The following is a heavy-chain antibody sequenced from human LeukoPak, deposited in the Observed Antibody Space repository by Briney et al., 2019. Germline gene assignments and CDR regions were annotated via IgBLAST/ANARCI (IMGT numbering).Heavy chain of an antibody. CDR2: IYPGDSET. V-gene: IGHV5-51*01. J-gene: IGHJ3*02. D-gene: IGHD6-13*01. CDR3: ARVGSSWFYDI. CDR1: GYSFTNCW. Sequence: GESLKISCKGSGYSFTNCWIGWVRQMPGKGLEWMGIIYPGDSETRYSPSFQGQVAISADKSLSTAYLQWSSLEASNTAMYYCARVGSSWFYDIWGQGTMVTVSS.